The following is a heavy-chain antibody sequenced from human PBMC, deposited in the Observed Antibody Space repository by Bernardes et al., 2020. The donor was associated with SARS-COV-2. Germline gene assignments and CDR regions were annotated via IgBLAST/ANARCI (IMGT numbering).Heavy chain of an antibody. V-gene: IGHV3-30-3*01. Sequence: GGSLRLSCAASGFTSSSYAMHWVRQAPGKGLEWVAVISYDGSNKYYADSVKGRFTISRDNSKNTLYLQMNSLRAEDTAVYYCARDQTTMVRGSCMDVWGQGTTVTVSS. CDR2: ISYDGSNK. D-gene: IGHD3-10*01. J-gene: IGHJ6*02. CDR1: GFTSSSYA. CDR3: ARDQTTMVRGSCMDV.